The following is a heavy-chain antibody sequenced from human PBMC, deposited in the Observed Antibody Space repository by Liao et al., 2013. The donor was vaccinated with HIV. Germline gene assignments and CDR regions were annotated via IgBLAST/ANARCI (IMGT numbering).Heavy chain of an antibody. V-gene: IGHV4-61*02. CDR1: GGSISSGSYY. J-gene: IGHJ5*02. CDR3: ARSMLLRPNWFDP. D-gene: IGHD2-15*01. CDR2: SIPVGAP. Sequence: QVQLQESGPGLVKPSQTLSLTCTVSGGSISSGSYYWSWDPGSPPGRDWSGLGVSIPVGAPNYNPSLKSRVTISIDTSKNQFSLKLSSVTAADTAVYYCARSMLLRPNWFDPWGQGTLVTVSS.